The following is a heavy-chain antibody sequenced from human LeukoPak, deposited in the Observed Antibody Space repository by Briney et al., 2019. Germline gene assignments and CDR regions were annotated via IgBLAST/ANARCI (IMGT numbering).Heavy chain of an antibody. V-gene: IGHV4-34*01. Sequence: PSETLSLTCAVYGGSFSGYYWSWIRQPPGKGLEWIGEINHSGSTNYNPSLKSRVTISVDTSKNQFSLKLSSVTAADTAVYYCARGEGDIVVVPAANPAYYFDYWGQGTLVTVSS. J-gene: IGHJ4*02. D-gene: IGHD2-2*01. CDR2: INHSGST. CDR1: GGSFSGYY. CDR3: ARGEGDIVVVPAANPAYYFDY.